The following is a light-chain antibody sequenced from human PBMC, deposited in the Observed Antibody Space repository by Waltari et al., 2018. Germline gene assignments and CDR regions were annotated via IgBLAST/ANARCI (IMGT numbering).Light chain of an antibody. CDR1: SLRRYY. V-gene: IGLV3-19*01. J-gene: IGLJ3*02. CDR3: NSRDNSGNHWV. CDR2: GKN. Sequence: SSELTQDPAVSVALGQTVRITCQGDSLRRYYASWYQQKPGQAPVLVIYGKNNRPSGIPDRFSGSSSGNTASLTITGAQAEDEADYYCNSRDNSGNHWVFGGGTKLTVL.